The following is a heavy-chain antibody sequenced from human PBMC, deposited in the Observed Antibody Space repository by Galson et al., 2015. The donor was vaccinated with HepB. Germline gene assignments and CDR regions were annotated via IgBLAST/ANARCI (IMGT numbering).Heavy chain of an antibody. CDR2: IGYDGSNK. V-gene: IGHV3-30*02. CDR3: AQGQLVDS. CDR1: GFTFSNFG. D-gene: IGHD6-19*01. Sequence: SLRLSCAASGFTFSNFGMHWVRQAPGKGLEWVAFIGYDGSNKWYADSVKGRFTIPRDNSKNTLYVQMNSVRAEDTAMYHCAQGQLVDSWGQGTLVIVSS. J-gene: IGHJ4*02.